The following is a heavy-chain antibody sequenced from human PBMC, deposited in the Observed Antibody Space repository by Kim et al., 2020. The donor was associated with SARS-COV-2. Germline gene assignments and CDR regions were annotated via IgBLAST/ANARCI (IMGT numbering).Heavy chain of an antibody. CDR2: ISYDGSYQ. CDR3: AGEEMEGGKYSGGFDI. CDR1: GFTFSSCA. J-gene: IGHJ3*02. D-gene: IGHD2-15*01. V-gene: IGHV3-30*03. Sequence: GGSLRLSCAVSGFTFSSCAMHWVRQAPGEGLEWVSSISYDGSYQFYADSVKGRFSISRDISKNTLNLQMDSLGPEDTAVYYCAGEEMEGGKYSGGFDIWG.